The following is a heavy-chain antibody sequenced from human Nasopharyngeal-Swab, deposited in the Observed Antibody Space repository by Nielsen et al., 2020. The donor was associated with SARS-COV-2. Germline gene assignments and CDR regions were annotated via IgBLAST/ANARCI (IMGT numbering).Heavy chain of an antibody. CDR2: ISAYNGNT. Sequence: ASVKVSCKASGYTFINYVISWVRQAPGQGLEWVGWISAYNGNTNYAQKLQGRVTMTTDTSTSTAYMELRSLRSDDTAVYYCAGDVTTVTTPYFDYWGQGTLVTVSS. D-gene: IGHD4-17*01. CDR3: AGDVTTVTTPYFDY. CDR1: GYTFINYV. J-gene: IGHJ4*02. V-gene: IGHV1-18*01.